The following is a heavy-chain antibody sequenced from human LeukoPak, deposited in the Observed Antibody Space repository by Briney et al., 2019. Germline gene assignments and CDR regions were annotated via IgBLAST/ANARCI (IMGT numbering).Heavy chain of an antibody. CDR2: INAGNGNT. V-gene: IGHV1-3*01. J-gene: IGHJ1*01. CDR1: GYTFTSYA. CDR3: ARDGNLWFGELPRYFQH. Sequence: SVKVSCKASGYTFTSYAMHWVRQAPGQRLEWMGWINAGNGNTKYSQKFQGRVTITRDTSASTAYMELSSLRSEDTAVYYCARDGNLWFGELPRYFQHWGQGTLVTVSS. D-gene: IGHD3-10*01.